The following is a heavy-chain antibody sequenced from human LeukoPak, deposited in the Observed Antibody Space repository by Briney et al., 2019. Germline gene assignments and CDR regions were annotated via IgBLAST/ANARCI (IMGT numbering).Heavy chain of an antibody. Sequence: PGGSLRLSCAASGFTFSTYGIHWVRQAPGKGLEWVALISYDGSTVYYADSVKGRFTISRDNSKNTLFLRMNSLRAEDTAVYYCAKGYPPMTTVTLPFDYWGQGTLVTVSS. J-gene: IGHJ4*02. CDR2: ISYDGSTV. CDR1: GFTFSTYG. CDR3: AKGYPPMTTVTLPFDY. V-gene: IGHV3-30*18. D-gene: IGHD4-17*01.